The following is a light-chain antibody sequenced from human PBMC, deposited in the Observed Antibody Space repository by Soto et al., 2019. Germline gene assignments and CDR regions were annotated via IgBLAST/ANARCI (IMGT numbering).Light chain of an antibody. J-gene: IGLJ2*01. CDR2: DVT. CDR1: SSDVGAYNH. V-gene: IGLV2-8*01. CDR3: TSYAGSDNVV. Sequence: QSALTQPPSASESPGQSVTISCTGTSSDVGAYNHVCWYQQHPGKAPKLIIYDVTRRPSGVPDRFSGSKSGSTASLTVSGLQAEDEADYYCTSYAGSDNVVFGGGTKLTVL.